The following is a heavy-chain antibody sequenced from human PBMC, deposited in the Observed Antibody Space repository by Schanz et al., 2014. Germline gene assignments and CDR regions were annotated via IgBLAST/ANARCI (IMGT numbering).Heavy chain of an antibody. CDR2: TRYDGNNK. D-gene: IGHD4-17*01. CDR3: VRDLVGDQTDY. CDR1: GFTFSRYG. V-gene: IGHV3-33*01. J-gene: IGHJ4*02. Sequence: QVQLVESGGGVVQPGRSLRLSCAASGFTFSRYGMHWVRQAPGKGLEWVAATRYDGNNKYYVDSVKGRFTISRDNSKNTLHLQVSSLRAEDTAVYCGVRDLVGDQTDYWGQGTLVTVSS.